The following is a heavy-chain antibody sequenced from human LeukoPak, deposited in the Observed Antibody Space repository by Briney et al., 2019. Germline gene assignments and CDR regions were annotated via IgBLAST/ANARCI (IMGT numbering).Heavy chain of an antibody. CDR3: ARTYYYDSSGYYPNFDY. D-gene: IGHD3-22*01. V-gene: IGHV1-2*02. CDR2: ISPNSGGT. CDR1: GYTFTGYY. J-gene: IGHJ4*02. Sequence: GASVKVSCKASGYTFTGYYMHWVRQAPGQGLEWMGWISPNSGGTNYAQEFQGRVTMTRDTSISTAYMELSRLRSDDTAVYYCARTYYYDSSGYYPNFDYWGQGTLVTVSS.